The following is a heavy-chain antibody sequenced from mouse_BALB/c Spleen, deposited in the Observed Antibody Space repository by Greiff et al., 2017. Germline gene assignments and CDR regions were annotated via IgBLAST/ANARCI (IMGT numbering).Heavy chain of an antibody. J-gene: IGHJ3*01. Sequence: EVKLMESGGGLVKPGGSLKLSCAASGFTFSSYTMSWVRQTPEKRLEWVATISSGGSYTYYPDSVKGRFTISRDNAKNTLYLQMSSLKSEDTAMYYCTREDYGSSWFAYWGQGTLVTVSA. D-gene: IGHD1-1*01. CDR1: GFTFSSYT. V-gene: IGHV5-6-4*01. CDR2: ISSGGSYT. CDR3: TREDYGSSWFAY.